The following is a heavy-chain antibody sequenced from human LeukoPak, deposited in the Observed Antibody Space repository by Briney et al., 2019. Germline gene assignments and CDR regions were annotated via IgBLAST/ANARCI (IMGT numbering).Heavy chain of an antibody. J-gene: IGHJ4*02. CDR2: INHSWST. D-gene: IGHD6-19*01. Sequence: SETLSLTCTVSGYSISNNFYWAWIRQSPGKGLEWIVSINHSWSTYYNPSLKSRVTISVDTSKNQFSLKLTSVTAADTAVYYCARTSSSGLVGGYYFDYWGQGTLVTVSS. CDR3: ARTSSSGLVGGYYFDY. V-gene: IGHV4-38-2*02. CDR1: GYSISNNFY.